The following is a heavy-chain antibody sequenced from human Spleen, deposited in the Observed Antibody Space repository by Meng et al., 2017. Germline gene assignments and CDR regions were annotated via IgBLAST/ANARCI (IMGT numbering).Heavy chain of an antibody. J-gene: IGHJ4*02. CDR3: AHLTAMAGSFDY. D-gene: IGHD6-19*01. CDR1: GFSLSTSGVG. CDR2: IYWDDDE. V-gene: IGHV2-5*02. Sequence: QIPLKQSGPTLLKPTQTLTLTCTFAGFSLSTSGVGVGWIRQPPGKALEWLALIYWDDDERYSPSLKSRLTITKDTSKKQVVLTMTNMDPVDTATYYCAHLTAMAGSFDYWGQGTLVTVSS.